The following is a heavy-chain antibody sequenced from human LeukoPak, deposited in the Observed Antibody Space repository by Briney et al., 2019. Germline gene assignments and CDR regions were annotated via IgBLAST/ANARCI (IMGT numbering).Heavy chain of an antibody. CDR2: IYYSGST. Sequence: SETLSLTCTVSGGSISSYYWSWIRQPPGKGLEWIGYIYYSGSTNYNPSLKSRVTISVDTSKNQFSLKLSSVTAADTAVYYCARPRGYSYGCGLDAFDIWGQGTMVTVSS. CDR3: ARPRGYSYGCGLDAFDI. J-gene: IGHJ3*02. D-gene: IGHD5-18*01. CDR1: GGSISSYY. V-gene: IGHV4-59*01.